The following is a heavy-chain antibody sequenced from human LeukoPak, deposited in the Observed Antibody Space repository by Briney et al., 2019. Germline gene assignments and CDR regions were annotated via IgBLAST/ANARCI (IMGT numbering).Heavy chain of an antibody. J-gene: IGHJ3*01. CDR3: ARPRGEYGYKGHYLGSAFDV. Sequence: PGGSLRLSCAASGFTFSDYYMSWIRQAPGKGLVWVSYISSSGTTIYYADSVKGRFTSSRDNAKNSLYLQMNSLRAEDTAMYYCARPRGEYGYKGHYLGSAFDVWGLGTTVTVSS. D-gene: IGHD5-24*01. CDR2: ISSSGTTI. CDR1: GFTFSDYY. V-gene: IGHV3-11*01.